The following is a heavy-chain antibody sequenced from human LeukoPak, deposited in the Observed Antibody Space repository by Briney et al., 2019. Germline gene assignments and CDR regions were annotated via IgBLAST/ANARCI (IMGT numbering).Heavy chain of an antibody. CDR2: IIPILGIA. Sequence: SVKVSCKASGGTFSSYAISWVRQAPGQGLEWMGRIIPILGIANYAQKFQGRVTITADKSTSTAYMELSSPRSEDTAVYYCATSLRFLEWLPNWFDPWGQGTLVTVSS. CDR1: GGTFSSYA. V-gene: IGHV1-69*04. D-gene: IGHD3-3*01. CDR3: ATSLRFLEWLPNWFDP. J-gene: IGHJ5*02.